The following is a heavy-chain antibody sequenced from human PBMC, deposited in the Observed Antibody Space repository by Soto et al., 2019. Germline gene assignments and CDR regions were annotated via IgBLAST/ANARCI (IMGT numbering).Heavy chain of an antibody. CDR3: ASLPHCRGGDCYPPGD. CDR2: IYYSGST. V-gene: IGHV4-30-4*01. CDR1: GGSISSGDYY. Sequence: QVQLQESGPGLVKPSQTLSLTCTVSGGSISSGDYYWSWIRQPPGKGLEWIGYIYYSGSTYYNPSLKSRVTISVDTSKNQFSLKLSSVTAADTAVYYCASLPHCRGGDCYPPGDWGQGTLVTVSS. D-gene: IGHD2-21*02. J-gene: IGHJ4*02.